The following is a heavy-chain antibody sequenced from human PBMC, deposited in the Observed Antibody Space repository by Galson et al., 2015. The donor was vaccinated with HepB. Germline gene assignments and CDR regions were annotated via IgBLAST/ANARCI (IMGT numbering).Heavy chain of an antibody. CDR1: GDSVSSNSAT. D-gene: IGHD2-8*02. J-gene: IGHJ4*02. V-gene: IGHV6-1*01. CDR2: TYYRSKWYN. CDR3: ARDRAYCIDY. Sequence: CAISGDSVSSNSATWHWIRQSPSRGLEWLGRTYYRSKWYNDYAVSVKSRITLNPDTSKNQFSLQLNSVTPEDTAVYYCARDRAYCIDYWGQGTLVTVSS.